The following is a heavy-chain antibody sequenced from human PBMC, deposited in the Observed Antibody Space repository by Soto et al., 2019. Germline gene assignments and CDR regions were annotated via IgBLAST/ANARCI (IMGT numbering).Heavy chain of an antibody. J-gene: IGHJ4*02. CDR3: AKVFYYYDSSGYYYFDY. Sequence: LRLSCAASGFTFSSYAVSWVRQAPGKGPEWISSISGSGSTIYYADSVKGRFTISRDNSKNTLYLQMSSLRAEDTAVYYCAKVFYYYDSSGYYYFDYWGQGTLVAVSS. V-gene: IGHV3-23*01. CDR1: GFTFSSYA. D-gene: IGHD3-22*01. CDR2: ISGSGSTI.